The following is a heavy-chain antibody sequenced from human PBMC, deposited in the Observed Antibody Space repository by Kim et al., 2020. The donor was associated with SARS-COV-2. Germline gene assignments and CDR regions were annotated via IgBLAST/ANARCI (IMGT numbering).Heavy chain of an antibody. V-gene: IGHV1-69*04. J-gene: IGHJ5*02. D-gene: IGHD1-26*01. Sequence: SVKVSCKASGGTFSSYAISWVRQAPGQGLEWMGRIIPILGIANYAQKFQGRVTITADKSTSTAYMELSSLRSEDTAVYYCARERGELLEEFDPWGQGTLVTVSS. CDR2: IIPILGIA. CDR3: ARERGELLEEFDP. CDR1: GGTFSSYA.